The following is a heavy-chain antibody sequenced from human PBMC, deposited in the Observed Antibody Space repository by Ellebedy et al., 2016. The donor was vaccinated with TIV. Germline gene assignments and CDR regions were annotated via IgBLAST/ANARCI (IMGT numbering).Heavy chain of an antibody. CDR1: GYTFTGYY. V-gene: IGHV1-2*02. Sequence: ASVKVSCKASGYTFTGYYMHWVRQAPGQGLEWMGWINPNSGGTNYAQKFQGRVTMTRDTSISTAYMELSRLRSDDTAVYYCARVAYCSSTSCYPYYYYGMDVWGQGTTVTVSS. D-gene: IGHD2-2*01. CDR2: INPNSGGT. J-gene: IGHJ6*02. CDR3: ARVAYCSSTSCYPYYYYGMDV.